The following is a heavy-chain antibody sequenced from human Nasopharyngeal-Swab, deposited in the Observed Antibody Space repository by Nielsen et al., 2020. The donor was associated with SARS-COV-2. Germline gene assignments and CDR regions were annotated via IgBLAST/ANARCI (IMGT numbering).Heavy chain of an antibody. J-gene: IGHJ4*02. CDR1: GFTLSSYG. V-gene: IGHV3-30*03. CDR3: ARGGGYSGYDLWYFDY. CDR2: ISYDGSNK. Sequence: GESLKTPCAASGFTLSSYGMHWVRQAPGKGLEWVAVISYDGSNKYYADSVKGRFTISRDNSKNTLYLQMNSLRAEDTAVYYCARGGGYSGYDLWYFDYWGRGTLVTVAS. D-gene: IGHD5-12*01.